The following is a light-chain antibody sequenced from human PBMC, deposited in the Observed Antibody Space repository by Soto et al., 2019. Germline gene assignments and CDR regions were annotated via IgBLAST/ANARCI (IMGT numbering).Light chain of an antibody. V-gene: IGKV3-20*01. Sequence: IVMTQSPATLSVSPGARATLSXGASQTVRSDLAWYQQKPGQAPRLLIHGASSRATGIPDRLSGSGSGTDFTLTISRLEPEDFAVYYCQQYGRSPITFGQGTRLEIK. CDR1: QTVRSD. CDR2: GAS. CDR3: QQYGRSPIT. J-gene: IGKJ5*01.